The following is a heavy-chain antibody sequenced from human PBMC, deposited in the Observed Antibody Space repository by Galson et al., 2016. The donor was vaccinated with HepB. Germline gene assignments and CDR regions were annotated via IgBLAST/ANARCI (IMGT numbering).Heavy chain of an antibody. D-gene: IGHD2-15*01. CDR2: INPNSGGT. CDR1: GYTFTGYY. V-gene: IGHV1-2*02. CDR3: ARTSPCNGGSCYSEDH. Sequence: SGYTFTGYYMHWVRQAPGQGLEWMGWINPNSGGTTYAQNFQGRVTMTRDTSISTAYMELSRLSSDDTAVYYCARTSPCNGGSCYSEDHWGQGTLVTVSS. J-gene: IGHJ4*02.